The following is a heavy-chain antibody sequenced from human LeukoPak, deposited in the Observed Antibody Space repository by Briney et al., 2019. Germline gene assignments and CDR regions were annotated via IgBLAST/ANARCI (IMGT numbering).Heavy chain of an antibody. CDR1: GGSINSHSYY. CDR2: VYYDGTS. J-gene: IGHJ4*02. Sequence: SETLSLTCTVSGGSINSHSYYWGWIRQPPGKGLEWIGSVYYDGTSYSNPSLKSRVAVFVDTPRDQFSLDLSFVTAADTALYYCVRHISTNTGYFDSCGQGTLVSVSS. D-gene: IGHD5-24*01. V-gene: IGHV4-39*01. CDR3: VRHISTNTGYFDS.